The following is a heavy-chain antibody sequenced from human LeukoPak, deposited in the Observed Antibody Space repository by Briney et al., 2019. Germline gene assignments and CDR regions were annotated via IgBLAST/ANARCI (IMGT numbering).Heavy chain of an antibody. Sequence: PGGSLRLSCAASGFTFSDYHMSWIRQAPGKGLEWVSYIGSSGTTIYYADSVKGRFTISRDNAKNSLYLQMNSLRAEDTAVYYCAKSRLVVTATTALADYWGQGTLVTVSS. CDR2: IGSSGTTI. V-gene: IGHV3-11*01. J-gene: IGHJ4*02. CDR3: AKSRLVVTATTALADY. CDR1: GFTFSDYH. D-gene: IGHD2-21*02.